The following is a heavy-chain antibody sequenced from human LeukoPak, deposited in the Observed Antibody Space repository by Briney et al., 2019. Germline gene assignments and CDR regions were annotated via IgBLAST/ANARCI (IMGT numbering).Heavy chain of an antibody. D-gene: IGHD2-15*01. CDR2: INGGGGST. J-gene: IGHJ4*02. V-gene: IGHV3-23*01. CDR1: GFTISNYG. Sequence: TGGSLRLSCAASGFTISNYGMNWVRQTPGKGLEWVSAINGGGGSTYYADSVKGPFTISRDNSKNTLYLQMNSLRAEDTAVYYCAKALVVISTREVYWGQGALVTVSS. CDR3: AKALVVISTREVY.